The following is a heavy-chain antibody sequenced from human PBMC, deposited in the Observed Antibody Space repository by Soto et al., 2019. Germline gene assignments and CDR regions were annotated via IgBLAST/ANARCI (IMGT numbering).Heavy chain of an antibody. D-gene: IGHD6-13*01. CDR2: ISGSGAST. Sequence: EVQLLESGGGLVQPGGSLRLSCAASGFTFSSYAMSWVRQAPGKGLEWVSVISGSGASTYYADSVRGRFTISRDNSKNTLYLQMNSLRAEDTAVYYCAKERDGAAAGPTKFYGMDVWGQGTTVTVSS. CDR3: AKERDGAAAGPTKFYGMDV. CDR1: GFTFSSYA. J-gene: IGHJ6*02. V-gene: IGHV3-23*01.